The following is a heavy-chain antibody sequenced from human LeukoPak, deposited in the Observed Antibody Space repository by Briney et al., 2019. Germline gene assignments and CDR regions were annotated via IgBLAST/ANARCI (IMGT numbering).Heavy chain of an antibody. Sequence: SETLSLTCIVSGGSISSYYWSWIRQPPGKGLEWIGYIYYSGSTNYNPSLKSRVTISVDTSKNQFSLKLSSVTAADTAVYYCARHGGDSMTVNWFDPWGQGTLVTVSS. D-gene: IGHD2-21*02. CDR1: GGSISSYY. V-gene: IGHV4-59*08. CDR3: ARHGGDSMTVNWFDP. CDR2: IYYSGST. J-gene: IGHJ5*02.